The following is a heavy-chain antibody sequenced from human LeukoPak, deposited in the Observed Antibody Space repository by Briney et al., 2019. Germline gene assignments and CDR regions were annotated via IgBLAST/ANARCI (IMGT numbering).Heavy chain of an antibody. J-gene: IGHJ6*03. Sequence: ASVKVSCKASGYTFTSYGISWVRQAPGQGLEWMGWINPNSGGTNYAQKFQGRVTMTRDTSISTAYMELSRLRSDDTAVYYCARDARYCSGGSCYSNYYYYYMDVWGKGTTVTISS. D-gene: IGHD2-15*01. CDR1: GYTFTSYG. CDR3: ARDARYCSGGSCYSNYYYYYMDV. CDR2: INPNSGGT. V-gene: IGHV1-2*02.